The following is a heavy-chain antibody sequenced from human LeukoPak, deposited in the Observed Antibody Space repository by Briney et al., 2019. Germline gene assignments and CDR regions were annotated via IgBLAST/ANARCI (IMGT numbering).Heavy chain of an antibody. V-gene: IGHV3-15*01. CDR1: GFTFSNAW. Sequence: GGSLRLSCAASGFTFSNAWMSWVRQAPGKGLEWVGRIKSKTDGGTTDYAAPVKGRFTISRDDSKNTLYLQMNSLKTEHTAVYYCTTDSYYYDSSGYYSDAFDIWGQGTMVTVSS. CDR2: IKSKTDGGTT. J-gene: IGHJ3*02. D-gene: IGHD3-22*01. CDR3: TTDSYYYDSSGYYSDAFDI.